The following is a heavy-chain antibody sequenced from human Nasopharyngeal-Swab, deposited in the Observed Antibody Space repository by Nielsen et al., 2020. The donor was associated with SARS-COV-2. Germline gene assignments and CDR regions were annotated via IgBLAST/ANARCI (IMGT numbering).Heavy chain of an antibody. D-gene: IGHD5-12*01. Sequence: WIRQPPGKGLEWIGYIYYSGSTYYNPSLKSRVTISVDTSKNQFSLKLSSVTAADTAVYYCASSAVVANINCWFDPWGQGTLVTVSS. CDR3: ASSAVVANINCWFDP. J-gene: IGHJ5*02. CDR2: IYYSGST. V-gene: IGHV4-31*02.